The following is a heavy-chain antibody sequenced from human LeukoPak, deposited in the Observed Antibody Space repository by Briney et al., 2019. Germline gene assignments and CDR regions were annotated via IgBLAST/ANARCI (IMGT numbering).Heavy chain of an antibody. J-gene: IGHJ4*02. V-gene: IGHV3-23*01. CDR2: ISDRGSRT. CDR1: GITLSNYG. CDR3: AKRGVVIRVILVGFHKEAYYFDS. Sequence: GGSLRLSCAVSGITLSNYGMSWVRQALGKGLEWVAGISDRGSRTNYADSVRGRFTISTDHPKNTLYLQMNSLRAEDTAVYFCAKRGVVIRVILVGFHKEAYYFDSWGQGALVTVSS. D-gene: IGHD3-22*01.